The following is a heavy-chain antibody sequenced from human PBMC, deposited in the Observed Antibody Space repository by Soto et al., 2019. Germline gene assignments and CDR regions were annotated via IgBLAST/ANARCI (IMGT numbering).Heavy chain of an antibody. J-gene: IGHJ4*02. CDR3: ARGGPSGYSSSWYQDLDY. Sequence: PGGSLRLSCAASGFTFSSYDMHWVRQATGKGLEWVSAIGTAGDTYYPGSVKGRFTISRENAKNSLYLQMNSLRAGDTAVYYCARGGPSGYSSSWYQDLDYWGQGTLVTVPQ. CDR2: IGTAGDT. D-gene: IGHD6-13*01. CDR1: GFTFSSYD. V-gene: IGHV3-13*01.